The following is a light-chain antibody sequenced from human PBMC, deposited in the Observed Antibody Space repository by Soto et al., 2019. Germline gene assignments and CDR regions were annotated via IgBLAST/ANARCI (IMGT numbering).Light chain of an antibody. CDR2: GAS. Sequence: EIVLTQSPGTLSLSPGERATLSCRASQSITSSYLAWYQQKPGQAPRLLIYGASNRATGIPDRFSGSGSGTDFTLTISSLEPEDFAVYFCQRYGSSPLITFGQGTRLEIK. CDR3: QRYGSSPLIT. J-gene: IGKJ5*01. V-gene: IGKV3-20*01. CDR1: QSITSSY.